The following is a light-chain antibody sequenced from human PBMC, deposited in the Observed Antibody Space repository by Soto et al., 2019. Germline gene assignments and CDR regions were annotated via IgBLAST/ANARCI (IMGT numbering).Light chain of an antibody. J-gene: IGKJ5*01. CDR3: QQYDALPIT. Sequence: DIQMTQSPSSLSASVGDRVTITCQASQDISNYLNWFQLKPGKAPKLLIYDASNLKTGVPSRLIGSGYGTDFNFTISSLRPEDIATYYCQQYDALPITFGQGTRLEIK. CDR2: DAS. V-gene: IGKV1-33*01. CDR1: QDISNY.